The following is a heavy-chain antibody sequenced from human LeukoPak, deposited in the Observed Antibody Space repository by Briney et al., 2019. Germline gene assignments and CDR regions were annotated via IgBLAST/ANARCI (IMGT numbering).Heavy chain of an antibody. J-gene: IGHJ4*02. CDR3: ARDRHVIAAANLFDY. V-gene: IGHV1-18*01. CDR2: ISAYNGNT. Sequence: ASVKVSCKASGYTFTSYGISWVRQAPGQGLEWMGWISAYNGNTNYAQKLQGRVTMTTDTSTSTAYMELRSLRSDDTAVYYCARDRHVIAAANLFDYWGQGTLVTVSS. D-gene: IGHD6-13*01. CDR1: GYTFTSYG.